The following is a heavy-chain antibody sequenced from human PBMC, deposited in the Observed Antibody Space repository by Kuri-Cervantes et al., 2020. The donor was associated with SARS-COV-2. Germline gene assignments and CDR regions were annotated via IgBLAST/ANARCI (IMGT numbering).Heavy chain of an antibody. CDR2: IYTSGST. D-gene: IGHD1-7*01. CDR1: GGSISSYY. J-gene: IGHJ6*03. Sequence: SESLSLTCTVSGGSISSYYWSWNRQRAGKGLEWIGRIYTSGSTNYNPSLKSGVTMSVDSSKNQCYLKLSSVTAADTAVYYCANAIPSFNWNYHHPDYYYYLDFWGKGTMVTVSS. CDR3: ANAIPSFNWNYHHPDYYYYLDF. V-gene: IGHV4-4*07.